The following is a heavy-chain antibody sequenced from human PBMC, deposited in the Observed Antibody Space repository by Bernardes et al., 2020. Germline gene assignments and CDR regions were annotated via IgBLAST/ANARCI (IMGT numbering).Heavy chain of an antibody. V-gene: IGHV1-18*01. CDR2: ISAYNGHT. Sequence: ASVKVSCKASGYTFTSFGISWVRQAPGEGLEWMAWISAYNGHTNSAQKLQGRVSMTTDISTSTAYMELRSLTYDDTAVYYCVRDLGDRSRGWTFFDFWGQGTLVTVSS. CDR1: GYTFTSFG. D-gene: IGHD6-19*01. J-gene: IGHJ4*02. CDR3: VRDLGDRSRGWTFFDF.